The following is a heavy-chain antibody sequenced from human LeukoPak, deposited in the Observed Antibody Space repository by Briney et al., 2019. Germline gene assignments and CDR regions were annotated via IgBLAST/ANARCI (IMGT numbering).Heavy chain of an antibody. V-gene: IGHV1-69*01. CDR3: ARDYYDFWSGYYTGPLDWFDP. D-gene: IGHD3-3*01. J-gene: IGHJ5*02. CDR2: IIPIFGTA. CDR1: GGTFSSYA. Sequence: SVKVSCKASGGTFSSYAISWVRQAPGQGLEWMGGIIPIFGTANYAQKFQGRVTITADESTSTAYMELSSLRSEDTAVYYCARDYYDFWSGYYTGPLDWFDPWGQGTLVTVSS.